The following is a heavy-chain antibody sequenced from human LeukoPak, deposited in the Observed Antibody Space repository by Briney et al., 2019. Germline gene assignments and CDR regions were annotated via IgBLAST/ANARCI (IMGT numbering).Heavy chain of an antibody. CDR1: GFTFSDYY. D-gene: IGHD6-13*01. CDR2: ISSSGSTI. V-gene: IGHV3-11*04. J-gene: IGHJ4*02. Sequence: GGSLRLSCAASGFTFSDYYMSWIRQAPGKGLEWVSYISSSGSTIYYADSVKGRFTISRDNAKNSLYLQMNSLRAEDTAVYYCASSLYSSSWYILGYWGQGTLVTVSS. CDR3: ASSLYSSSWYILGY.